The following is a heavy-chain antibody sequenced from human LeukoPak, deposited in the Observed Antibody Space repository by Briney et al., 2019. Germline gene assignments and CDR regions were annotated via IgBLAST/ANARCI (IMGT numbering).Heavy chain of an antibody. CDR1: GFTFRSHA. D-gene: IGHD1-14*01. Sequence: GGSLRLSCAASGFTFRSHAMSWVRQAAGKGLEWVSAISGRDGSTYYADSVKGRFTISRDNSKNTLYLQMNSLRAEDTAVYYCAKVPIRKGIPYYFDYWGQGTLVTVSS. CDR3: AKVPIRKGIPYYFDY. V-gene: IGHV3-23*01. CDR2: ISGRDGST. J-gene: IGHJ4*02.